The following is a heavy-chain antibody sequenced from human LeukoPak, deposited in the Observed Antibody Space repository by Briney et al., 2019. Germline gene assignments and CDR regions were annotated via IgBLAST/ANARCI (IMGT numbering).Heavy chain of an antibody. J-gene: IGHJ4*02. CDR3: ARVRNYVWGSYRYKSFDY. Sequence: SETLSLTCAVYGGSFSGYYWSWIRQPPGEGLEWIGEINHSGSTNYNPSLKSRVTISVDTSKNQFSPKLSSVTAADTAVYYCARVRNYVWGSYRYKSFDYWGQGTLVTVSS. CDR1: GGSFSGYY. CDR2: INHSGST. D-gene: IGHD3-16*02. V-gene: IGHV4-34*01.